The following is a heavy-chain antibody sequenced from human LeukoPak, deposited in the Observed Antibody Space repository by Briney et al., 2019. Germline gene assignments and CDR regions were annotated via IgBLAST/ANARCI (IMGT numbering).Heavy chain of an antibody. Sequence: ASVKVSGKASGYTFSNYVLHFVRQAPGHRFEWMGWIHAGNGNTKSSQKFQGRITISRDTSASTVYMELSSLRSEDTAVYYCARYDGWFDPWGQGTLVTVSS. V-gene: IGHV1-3*01. CDR1: GYTFSNYV. D-gene: IGHD3-16*01. J-gene: IGHJ5*02. CDR3: ARYDGWFDP. CDR2: IHAGNGNT.